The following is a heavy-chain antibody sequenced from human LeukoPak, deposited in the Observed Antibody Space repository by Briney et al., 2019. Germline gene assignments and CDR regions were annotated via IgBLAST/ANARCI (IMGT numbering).Heavy chain of an antibody. CDR3: ARLQWLQTGRDFFDY. J-gene: IGHJ4*02. Sequence: PGGSLRLSCAASGFTFSNHAMSWVRQAPGKGLEWVSAISGSGTNTYYTDSVKGRFTISKDNSKNTLSLQMNSLRAEDTAIYYCARLQWLQTGRDFFDYWGQGTLVTVSS. CDR2: ISGSGTNT. D-gene: IGHD6-19*01. CDR1: GFTFSNHA. V-gene: IGHV3-23*01.